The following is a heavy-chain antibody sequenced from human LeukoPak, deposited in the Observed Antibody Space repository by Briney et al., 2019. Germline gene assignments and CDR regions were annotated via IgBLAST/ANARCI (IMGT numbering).Heavy chain of an antibody. Sequence: ASVKVSCKASGYTFTSYGISWVRQAPGQGLEWMGWISAYNGNTNYAQKLQGRVTMTTDTSTSTAYMELRSLRSDDTAVYYCAREGDCSGGRCYWETDYWGQGTLVTVSS. CDR3: AREGDCSGGRCYWETDY. V-gene: IGHV1-18*01. CDR2: ISAYNGNT. CDR1: GYTFTSYG. J-gene: IGHJ4*02. D-gene: IGHD2-15*01.